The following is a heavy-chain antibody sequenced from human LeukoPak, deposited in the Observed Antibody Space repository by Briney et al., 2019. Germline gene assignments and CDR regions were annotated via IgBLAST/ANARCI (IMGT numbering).Heavy chain of an antibody. CDR3: AREAGYCSSTSCLGHAFDI. Sequence: ASVKVSCKASGGTFSSYAISWVRQAPGQGLEWMGRIIPIFGTANYAQKFQGRVTITTDESTSTAYMELSSLRSEDTAVYYCAREAGYCSSTSCLGHAFDIWGQGTMVTVSS. J-gene: IGHJ3*02. CDR1: GGTFSSYA. D-gene: IGHD2-2*01. V-gene: IGHV1-69*05. CDR2: IIPIFGTA.